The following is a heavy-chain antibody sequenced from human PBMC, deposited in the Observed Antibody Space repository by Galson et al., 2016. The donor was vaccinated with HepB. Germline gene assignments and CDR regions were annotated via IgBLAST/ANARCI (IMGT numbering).Heavy chain of an antibody. CDR3: ASSIAVAGITDY. CDR1: GFSFSTYA. J-gene: IGHJ4*02. D-gene: IGHD6-19*01. CDR2: IWSGAIKK. V-gene: IGHV3-33*01. Sequence: SLRLSCAGSGFSFSTYAVHWVRQTPGKGLEWVAVIWSGAIKKYYADSVEGRFTISRDDSENTVYLQINTLRVGDTAMYYCASSIAVAGITDYWGQGTLVTVSS.